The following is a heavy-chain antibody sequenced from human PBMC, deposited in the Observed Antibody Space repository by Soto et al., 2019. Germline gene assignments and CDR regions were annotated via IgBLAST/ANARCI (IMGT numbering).Heavy chain of an antibody. J-gene: IGHJ6*02. CDR1: GGTFSSYA. CDR2: IIPIFGTA. D-gene: IGHD3-10*01. V-gene: IGHV1-69*13. Sequence: VQVSCKASGGTFSSYAISWVRQAPGQGLEWMGGIIPIFGTANYAQEFQGRVTITADESTSTAYMELSSLRSEDTAVYYCARGYGGLTMVRAARGMDVWGQGTTVTVSS. CDR3: ARGYGGLTMVRAARGMDV.